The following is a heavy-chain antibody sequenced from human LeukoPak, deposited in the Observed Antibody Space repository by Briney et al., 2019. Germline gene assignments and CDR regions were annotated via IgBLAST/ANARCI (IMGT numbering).Heavy chain of an antibody. CDR1: GFTFTIYA. V-gene: IGHV3-23*01. CDR3: AKGSPDYDFFSPFDY. CDR2: ISGSSSST. J-gene: IGHJ4*02. D-gene: IGHD3-22*01. Sequence: PGGSLRLSCAASGFTFTIYAMSWVRQARGKGLEWVSAISGSSSSTYYADSVKGRFTISRDNSKNTLYLQMNSLRAEDTAVYYCAKGSPDYDFFSPFDYWGQGTLVTVSS.